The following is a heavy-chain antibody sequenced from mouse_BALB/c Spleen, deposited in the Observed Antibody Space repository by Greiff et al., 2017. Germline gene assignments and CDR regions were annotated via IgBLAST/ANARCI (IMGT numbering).Heavy chain of an antibody. CDR3: ARKITTVFGY. Sequence: EVQLQQSGAELVRPGALVKLSCKASGFNIKDYYMHWVKQRPEQGLEWIGWIDPENGNTIYDPKFQGKASITADTSSNTAYLQLSSLTSEDTAVYYCARKITTVFGYWGQGTTLTVSS. CDR2: IDPENGNT. CDR1: GFNIKDYY. J-gene: IGHJ2*01. D-gene: IGHD1-1*01. V-gene: IGHV14-1*02.